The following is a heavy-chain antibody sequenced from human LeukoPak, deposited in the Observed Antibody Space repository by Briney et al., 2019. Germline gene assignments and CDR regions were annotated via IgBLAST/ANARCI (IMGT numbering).Heavy chain of an antibody. CDR1: GLTFSSHS. J-gene: IGHJ5*02. Sequence: GGSLRLSCAVSGLTFSSHSMNWVRQAPGKGLEWLSHISSSSSTIYYADSVKGRFIISRDNAKNSLYLQMNSLRAEDTAVYYCARVSIGPNWFDPWGQGTLVTVSS. CDR2: ISSSSSTI. V-gene: IGHV3-48*04. CDR3: ARVSIGPNWFDP. D-gene: IGHD2-21*01.